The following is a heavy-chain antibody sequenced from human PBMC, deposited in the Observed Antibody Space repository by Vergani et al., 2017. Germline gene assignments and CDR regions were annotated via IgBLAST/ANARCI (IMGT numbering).Heavy chain of an antibody. CDR1: GYTFTSYG. J-gene: IGHJ3*02. CDR3: ARGPYYDSSGYYGAFDI. Sequence: QVQLVQSGAEVKKPGASVKVSCKASGYTFTSYGISWVRQAPGQGLEWMGWISAYNGNTNYAQKLQGRVTMTTDTSTSTANMELRSLRSDDTAVYYCARGPYYDSSGYYGAFDIWGQGTMVTVSS. V-gene: IGHV1-18*01. CDR2: ISAYNGNT. D-gene: IGHD3-22*01.